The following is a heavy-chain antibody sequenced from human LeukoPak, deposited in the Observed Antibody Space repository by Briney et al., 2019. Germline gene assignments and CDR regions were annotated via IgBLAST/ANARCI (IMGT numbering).Heavy chain of an antibody. CDR1: GFTFSSYA. J-gene: IGHJ4*02. D-gene: IGHD3-3*01. Sequence: PGGSLRLSCAASGFTFSSYAMSWVRQAPGKGLEWVSAISGSGGSTYYADSVKGRFTIPRDNSKNTLYLQMNSLRAEDTAVYYCAKDTHYDFWSGYPDYWGQGTLVTVSS. CDR2: ISGSGGST. CDR3: AKDTHYDFWSGYPDY. V-gene: IGHV3-23*01.